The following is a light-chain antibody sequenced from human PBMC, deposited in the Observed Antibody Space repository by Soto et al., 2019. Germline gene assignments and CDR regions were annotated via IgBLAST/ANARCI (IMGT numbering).Light chain of an antibody. CDR1: SSNIGSNY. Sequence: QSALTQPPSASGTPGQGVTISCSGSSSNIGSNYVYWYQQLPGTAPKLLIYRNNQRPSGVPDRFSGSKSGTSASLAISGLRSEDEADYYCAAWDDSLSGPHYVFGTGTKVTVL. CDR2: RNN. V-gene: IGLV1-47*01. J-gene: IGLJ1*01. CDR3: AAWDDSLSGPHYV.